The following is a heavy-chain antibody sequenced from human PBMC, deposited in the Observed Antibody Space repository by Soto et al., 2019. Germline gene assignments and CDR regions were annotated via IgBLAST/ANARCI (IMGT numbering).Heavy chain of an antibody. CDR1: GGSIRGYY. D-gene: IGHD2-2*01. J-gene: IGHJ4*02. CDR2: MHTSGST. CDR3: VRASMPKAHFDS. V-gene: IGHV4-4*07. Sequence: QMQLQESGPGLVKPSETLSLPCTVSGGSIRGYYWSWIRQSAGMRLEWIGRMHTSGSTNYNPSLKSRVTISVDMSKNQISLKLTSVTAAGTALYYCVRASMPKAHFDSWGQGTLVTVSS.